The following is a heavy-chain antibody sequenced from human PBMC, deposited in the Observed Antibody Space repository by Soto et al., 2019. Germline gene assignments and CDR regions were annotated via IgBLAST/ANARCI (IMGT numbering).Heavy chain of an antibody. Sequence: GGSLRLSCAASGFTFSGSAMHWVRQASGKGLEWVGRIRSKANSYATAYAASVKGRFTISRDDSKNTAYLQMNSLKTEDTAVYYCTGHYSDSYYYYYGMDVWGQGTTVTVSS. CDR3: TGHYSDSYYYYYGMDV. CDR1: GFTFSGSA. D-gene: IGHD3-3*01. V-gene: IGHV3-73*01. CDR2: IRSKANSYAT. J-gene: IGHJ6*02.